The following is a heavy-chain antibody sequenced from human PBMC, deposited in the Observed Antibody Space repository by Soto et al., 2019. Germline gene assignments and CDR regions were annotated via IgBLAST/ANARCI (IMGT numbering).Heavy chain of an antibody. CDR2: INHSGST. V-gene: IGHV4-34*01. D-gene: IGHD2-15*01. J-gene: IGHJ6*02. CDR3: ARGLLGGYYYYYYGMDV. CDR1: GGSFSGYY. Sequence: PSETLSLTFAVYGGSFSGYYWGWIRQPPGKGLEWIGEINHSGSTNYNPSLKSRVTISVDTSKNQFSMKLSSVTAADTAVYYCARGLLGGYYYYYYGMDVWGQGTTVTVSS.